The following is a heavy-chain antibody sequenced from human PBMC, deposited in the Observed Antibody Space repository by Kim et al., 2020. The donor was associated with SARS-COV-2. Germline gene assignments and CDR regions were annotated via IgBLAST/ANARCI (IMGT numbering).Heavy chain of an antibody. CDR1: GFTFSSYW. V-gene: IGHV3-74*01. CDR2: INSDGSST. Sequence: GGSLRLSCAASGFTFSSYWMHWVRQAPGKGLVWVSRINSDGSSTCYADSVKGRFTISRDNSKNTLYLPMNSLRAEDTAVYYCARDGLLWFVEPLSRFDPWGQGTLVTVSS. J-gene: IGHJ5*02. D-gene: IGHD3-10*01. CDR3: ARDGLLWFVEPLSRFDP.